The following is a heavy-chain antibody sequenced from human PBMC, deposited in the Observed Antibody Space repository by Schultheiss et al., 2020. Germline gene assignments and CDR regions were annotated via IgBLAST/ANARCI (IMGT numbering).Heavy chain of an antibody. Sequence: SETLSLTCAVSGGSISSSNWWSWVRQPPGKGLEWIGEIYHSGSTNYSPSLKNRLTISVNTSKKEFSLKLSSVTAADTAVYYCTNYDFWSGYYDYWGQGTLVTVSS. CDR2: IYHSGST. V-gene: IGHV4-4*02. CDR1: GGSISSSNW. D-gene: IGHD3-3*01. CDR3: TNYDFWSGYYDY. J-gene: IGHJ4*02.